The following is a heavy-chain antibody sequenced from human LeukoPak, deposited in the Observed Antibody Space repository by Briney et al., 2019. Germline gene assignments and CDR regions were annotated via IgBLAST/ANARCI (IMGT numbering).Heavy chain of an antibody. D-gene: IGHD3-10*01. V-gene: IGHV3-23*01. J-gene: IGHJ6*02. CDR1: GFTFSSYA. CDR3: AKVLGFGGDAYGMDV. Sequence: GGSLRLSCAASGFTFSSYAMTWVRQAPGKGLEWVSGISSYTGSTNYADSVKGRFTISRDNSKNTLYLQMNSLRAEDTAVYYCAKVLGFGGDAYGMDVWGLGTTVTVSS. CDR2: ISSYTGST.